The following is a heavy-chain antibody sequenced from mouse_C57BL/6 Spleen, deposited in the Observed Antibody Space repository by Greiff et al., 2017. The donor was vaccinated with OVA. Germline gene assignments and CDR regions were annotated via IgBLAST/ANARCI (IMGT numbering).Heavy chain of an antibody. CDR3: AKKRDYDYAMDY. J-gene: IGHJ4*01. Sequence: VQLVESGPGLVQPSQSLSITCTVSGFSLTSYGVHWVRQSPGKGLEWLGVIWRGGSTDYNAAFMSRLSITKDNSKSHVFFKMNSLHADDTAIYYCAKKRDYDYAMDYWGQGTSVTVSS. D-gene: IGHD2-4*01. V-gene: IGHV2-5*01. CDR2: IWRGGST. CDR1: GFSLTSYG.